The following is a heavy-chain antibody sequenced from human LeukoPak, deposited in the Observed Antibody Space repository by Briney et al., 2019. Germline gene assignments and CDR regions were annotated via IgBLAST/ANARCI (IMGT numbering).Heavy chain of an antibody. J-gene: IGHJ5*02. D-gene: IGHD5-12*01. CDR3: ARVERATILGNWFDP. V-gene: IGHV4-30-2*01. CDR2: IYHSGST. Sequence: SETLSLTCAVSGGSISSGGYSWSWIRQPPGKGLEWIGYIYHSGSTYYNPSLKSRVTISVDRSKNQFSLKLSSVTAADTAVYYCARVERATILGNWFDPWGQGTLVTVSS. CDR1: GGSISSGGYS.